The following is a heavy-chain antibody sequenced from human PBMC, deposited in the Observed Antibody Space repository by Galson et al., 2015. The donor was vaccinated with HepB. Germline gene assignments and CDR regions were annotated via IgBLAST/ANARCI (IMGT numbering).Heavy chain of an antibody. V-gene: IGHV3-30*02. CDR3: ANDRLLWFGEHLWPDKGRDV. D-gene: IGHD3-10*01. CDR1: GFTFSSYG. J-gene: IGHJ6*02. CDR2: IRYDGSNK. Sequence: SLRLSCAASGFTFSSYGMYWVRQAPGKGLEWVAFIRYDGSNKNYAESLKGRFTISKDNPKNTLYLQMSSLRVEDTAVYYCANDRLLWFGEHLWPDKGRDVWGQGTTVTVCS.